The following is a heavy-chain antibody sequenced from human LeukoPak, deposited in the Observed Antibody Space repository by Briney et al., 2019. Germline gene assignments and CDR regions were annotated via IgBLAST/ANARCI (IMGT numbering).Heavy chain of an antibody. CDR2: LSTSSIYI. CDR1: GFSFSSYN. Sequence: GGSLRLSCAASGFSFSSYNLNWVRQAPGKGLEWVSPLSTSSIYIYYADSVKGRFTVSRDNARNSLYLQLNSLRAEDTAVYYCARSRRDGDYLFNAFDIWGQGTMVTVSS. J-gene: IGHJ3*02. D-gene: IGHD4-17*01. V-gene: IGHV3-21*01. CDR3: ARSRRDGDYLFNAFDI.